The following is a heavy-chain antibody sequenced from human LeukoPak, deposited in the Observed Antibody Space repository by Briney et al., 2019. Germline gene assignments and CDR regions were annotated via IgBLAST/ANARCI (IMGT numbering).Heavy chain of an antibody. CDR1: GGSISSATYY. J-gene: IGHJ6*03. D-gene: IGHD2-2*01. V-gene: IGHV4-61*02. CDR3: AREAYTTEGLPAATADYYYYMDV. Sequence: SQTLSLTCTVSGGSISSATYYWSWIRQPAGKGLEWIGRIYTSGSTNYNPSLKSRVTISVDTSKKQFSLKLSSVTAADTAVYYCAREAYTTEGLPAATADYYYYMDVWGKGNPGHRLL. CDR2: IYTSGST.